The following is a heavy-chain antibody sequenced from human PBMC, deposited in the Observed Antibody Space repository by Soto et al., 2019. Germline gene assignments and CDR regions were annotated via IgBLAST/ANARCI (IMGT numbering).Heavy chain of an antibody. CDR2: IIPIFGTA. CDR1: RGTFSSYA. J-gene: IGHJ4*02. Sequence: QVQLVQSGAEVKKPGSSVKVSCKASRGTFSSYAISWVRQAPGQGLEWMGGIIPIFGTANYAQKFQGRVTITADESTSTAYMELSSLRSEDTAVYYCARDPGYCSGGSCYSDFDYWGQGTLVTVSS. V-gene: IGHV1-69*01. CDR3: ARDPGYCSGGSCYSDFDY. D-gene: IGHD2-15*01.